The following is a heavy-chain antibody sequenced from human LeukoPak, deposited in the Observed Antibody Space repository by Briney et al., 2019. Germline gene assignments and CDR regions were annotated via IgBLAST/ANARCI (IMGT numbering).Heavy chain of an antibody. CDR2: IKQDGSEK. J-gene: IGHJ4*02. V-gene: IGHV3-7*04. CDR1: GFTFSSYW. D-gene: IGHD5-12*01. CDR3: ARGVGKVVDIVATTSYYFDY. Sequence: GGSLRLSCAASGFTFSSYWMSWVRQAPGKGLEWVANIKQDGSEKYYVDSVKGRFTISRDNAKNSLYLQMNSLRAEDTAVYYCARGVGKVVDIVATTSYYFDYWGQGTLVTVSS.